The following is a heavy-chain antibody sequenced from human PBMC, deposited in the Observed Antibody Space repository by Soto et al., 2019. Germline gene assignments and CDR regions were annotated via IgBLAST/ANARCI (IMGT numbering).Heavy chain of an antibody. CDR3: ATSGRQQLVRRNWFDP. CDR1: GGSFDAYY. Sequence: QVQLQQWGAGLLKPSETLSLTCAVYGGSFDAYYWSWIRQPPGKGLEWIGEISHGGNTNYNPSLKSRVTISVDTSKNQFSLKLRSVTAADTAVYYCATSGRQQLVRRNWFDPWGQGALVIVSS. D-gene: IGHD6-13*01. V-gene: IGHV4-34*01. CDR2: ISHGGNT. J-gene: IGHJ5*02.